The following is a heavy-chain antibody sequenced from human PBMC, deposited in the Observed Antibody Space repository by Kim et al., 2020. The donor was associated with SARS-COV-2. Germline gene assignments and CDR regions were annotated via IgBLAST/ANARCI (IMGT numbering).Heavy chain of an antibody. Sequence: TKYSQKFQGRVTITRDTSASTAYMELSSLRSEDTAVYYCAKSVEGQQLDYWGQGTLLTVSS. CDR3: AKSVEGQQLDY. CDR2: T. D-gene: IGHD6-13*01. V-gene: IGHV1-3*01. J-gene: IGHJ4*02.